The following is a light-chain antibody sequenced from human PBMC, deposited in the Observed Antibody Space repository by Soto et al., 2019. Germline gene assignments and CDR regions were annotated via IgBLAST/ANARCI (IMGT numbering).Light chain of an antibody. CDR3: QQYADQFT. CDR1: QSISSW. V-gene: IGKV1-5*01. Sequence: DIQMTQSPSTLSASVGDRVTITCRASQSISSWLAWYQQKPGKAPKLLIYDASSLESGVPSRFSGSGSGTEFTLTISSLQPDDFATYYCQQYADQFTFGPGTKVDVQ. J-gene: IGKJ3*01. CDR2: DAS.